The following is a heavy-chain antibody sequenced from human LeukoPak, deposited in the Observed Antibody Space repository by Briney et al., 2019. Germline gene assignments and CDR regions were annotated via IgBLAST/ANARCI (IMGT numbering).Heavy chain of an antibody. CDR2: IGGDGNT. Sequence: GGSLRLSCAASGFTFSNCGMSWVRQAPGKGLEWVSVIGGDGNTFYADSVKGRFIISRDNYENTLYLQMNSLRVEDTAVYYCAKGPYGLGIYYGMDVWGQGTTVTVS. J-gene: IGHJ6*02. V-gene: IGHV3-23*01. CDR1: GFTFSNCG. CDR3: AKGPYGLGIYYGMDV. D-gene: IGHD3-10*01.